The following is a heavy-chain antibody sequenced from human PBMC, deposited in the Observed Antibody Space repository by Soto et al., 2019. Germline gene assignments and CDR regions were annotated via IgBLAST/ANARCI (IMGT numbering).Heavy chain of an antibody. J-gene: IGHJ2*01. D-gene: IGHD3-22*01. V-gene: IGHV3-11*06. Sequence: QVQLVESGGGLVKPGGSLRLSCAASGFTFSDYYMSWIRQAPGKGLEWVSYISSSSSYTNYADSVKGRFTIARDNAKNSLYLQMNSLRAEDTAVYYCARDYYYDSSGYYSWYFDLWGRGILATVSS. CDR3: ARDYYYDSSGYYSWYFDL. CDR2: ISSSSSYT. CDR1: GFTFSDYY.